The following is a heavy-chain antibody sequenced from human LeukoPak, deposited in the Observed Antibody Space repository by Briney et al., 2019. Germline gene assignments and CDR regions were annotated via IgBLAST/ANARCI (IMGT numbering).Heavy chain of an antibody. CDR1: GDSITSYY. Sequence: SEPLSLTCTVSGDSITSYYWNWIRQPPGKGLEWIGYIYYSGSTDYNPSLKSRVTISADTSKNQFSLRLSSVTAADTAVYYCARSYDFWSGDSQFDYWGQGTLVTVSS. CDR3: ARSYDFWSGDSQFDY. CDR2: IYYSGST. J-gene: IGHJ4*02. D-gene: IGHD3-3*01. V-gene: IGHV4-59*01.